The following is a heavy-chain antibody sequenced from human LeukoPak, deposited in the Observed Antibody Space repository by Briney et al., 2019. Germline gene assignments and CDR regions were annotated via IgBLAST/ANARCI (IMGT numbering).Heavy chain of an antibody. D-gene: IGHD1-7*01. V-gene: IGHV3-23*01. CDR3: AKAELFVGNYFDY. J-gene: IGHJ4*02. CDR2: ISGSGSST. Sequence: GGSLRLSCAASGFTFSSYAMSWVRQAPGKGLEWVSAISGSGSSTYYADSVKGRFTISRDNSKNTLYLQMNSLRAEDTAVYYCAKAELFVGNYFDYWGQGTLVTVSS. CDR1: GFTFSSYA.